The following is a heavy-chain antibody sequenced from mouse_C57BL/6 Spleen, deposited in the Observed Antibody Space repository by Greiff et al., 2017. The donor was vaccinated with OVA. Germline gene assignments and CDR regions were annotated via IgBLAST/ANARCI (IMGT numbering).Heavy chain of an antibody. CDR2: INYDGSST. CDR3: ARDRRFYFDV. V-gene: IGHV5-16*01. J-gene: IGHJ1*03. Sequence: DVKLVESEGGLVQPGSSMKLSCTASGFTFSDYYMAWVRQVPEKGLEWVANINYDGSSTYYLDSLKSRFIISRDNAKNILYLQMSSLKSEDTATYYCARDRRFYFDVWGTGTTVTVSS. CDR1: GFTFSDYY.